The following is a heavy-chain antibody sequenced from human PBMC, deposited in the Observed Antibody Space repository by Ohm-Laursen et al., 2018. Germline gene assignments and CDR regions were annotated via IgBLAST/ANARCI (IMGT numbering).Heavy chain of an antibody. CDR1: GFTFNEAW. V-gene: IGHV3-23*01. J-gene: IGHJ4*02. CDR3: AKDGDYGGNAILSRFDY. Sequence: GSLRLSCTASGFTFNEAWMSWVRQVPGKGLEWVSAISGSGAGTYYADSVKGRFTISRDNSKNTLYLQMNSLRAEDMAIYYCAKDGDYGGNAILSRFDYWGQGTLVTVSS. D-gene: IGHD4-23*01. CDR2: ISGSGAGT.